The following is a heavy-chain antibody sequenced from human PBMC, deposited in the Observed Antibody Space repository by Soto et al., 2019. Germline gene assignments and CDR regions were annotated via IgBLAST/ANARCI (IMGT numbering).Heavy chain of an antibody. D-gene: IGHD1-26*01. CDR2: IYYSGST. J-gene: IGHJ5*02. V-gene: IGHV4-59*01. CDR3: ARKWGREGWAFDP. CDR1: GGSISSYY. Sequence: SETLSLTCTVSGGSISSYYWSWIRQPPGKGLEWIGYIYYSGSTNYNPSLKSRVTISVDTSKNQFSLKLSSVTAADTAVYYCARKWGREGWAFDPWGQGTLVTVS.